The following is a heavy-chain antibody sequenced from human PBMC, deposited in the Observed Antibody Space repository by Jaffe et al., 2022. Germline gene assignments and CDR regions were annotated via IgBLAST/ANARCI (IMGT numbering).Heavy chain of an antibody. V-gene: IGHV3-23*01. J-gene: IGHJ6*03. Sequence: EVQLSESGGALEQPGGSLRLSCAASGFTFNSYAMSWVRQAPGKGLEWVSGISGSGQNKFYADSVEGRFIISRDNSNNTVSLQINSLRAEDTAVYFCAKEGGPLSVIGHYMDVWGKGTTVTVSS. CDR3: AKEGGPLSVIGHYMDV. D-gene: IGHD3-3*02. CDR2: ISGSGQNK. CDR1: GFTFNSYA.